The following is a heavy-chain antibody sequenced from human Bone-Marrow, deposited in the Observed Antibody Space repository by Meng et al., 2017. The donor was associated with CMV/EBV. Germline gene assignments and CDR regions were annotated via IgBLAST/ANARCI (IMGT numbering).Heavy chain of an antibody. Sequence: FTFSSYGMHWVRQAPGKGLEWVAFIRYDGSNKYYADSVKGRFTISRDNSKNTLYLQMNSLRAEDTAVYYCAKDYWANYDFWSGYSYWGQGTLVTVSS. V-gene: IGHV3-30*02. J-gene: IGHJ4*02. CDR1: FTFSSYG. CDR2: IRYDGSNK. D-gene: IGHD3-3*01. CDR3: AKDYWANYDFWSGYSY.